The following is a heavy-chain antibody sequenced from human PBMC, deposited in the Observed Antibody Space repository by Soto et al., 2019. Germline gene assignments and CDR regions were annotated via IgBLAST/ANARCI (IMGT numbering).Heavy chain of an antibody. CDR2: ISGSGGST. D-gene: IGHD2-15*01. CDR1: GFTFSSYA. J-gene: IGHJ4*02. CDR3: AKSTRRVRDIVVVVAATFDY. V-gene: IGHV3-23*01. Sequence: GGSLRLSCAASGFTFSSYAMSWVRQAPGKGLEWVSAISGSGGSTYYADSVKGRFTISRDNSKNTLYLQMNSLRAEDTAVYYCAKSTRRVRDIVVVVAATFDYWGQGTLVTV.